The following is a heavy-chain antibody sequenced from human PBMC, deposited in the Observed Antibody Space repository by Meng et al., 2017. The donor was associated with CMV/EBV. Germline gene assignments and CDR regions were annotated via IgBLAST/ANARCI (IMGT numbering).Heavy chain of an antibody. J-gene: IGHJ4*02. V-gene: IGHV4-39*07. D-gene: IGHD3-22*01. CDR2: IYYSGST. CDR3: ARDGHDSSGYNFDY. Sequence: SGGSISSRSSYWGWLRQPPGKGLEWIGSIYYSGSTYYNPSLKSRVTISVDTSKNQFSLKLSSVTAADTAVYYCARDGHDSSGYNFDYWGQGTLVTVSS. CDR1: GGSISSRSSY.